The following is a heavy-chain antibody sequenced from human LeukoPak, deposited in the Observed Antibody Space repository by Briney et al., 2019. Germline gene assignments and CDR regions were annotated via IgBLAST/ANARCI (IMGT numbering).Heavy chain of an antibody. V-gene: IGHV4-34*01. Sequence: SETPSLTCAVYGGSLSGYYWSWVRQPPGKGLEWIGEINHSGSTNYNPSLKSRVTISLDTSKNQFSLKLTSVTAADTAVYYCARLGYHLLYAYYYYYMDVWGKGTTVTVSS. CDR3: ARLGYHLLYAYYYYYMDV. D-gene: IGHD3-16*01. CDR2: INHSGST. CDR1: GGSLSGYY. J-gene: IGHJ6*03.